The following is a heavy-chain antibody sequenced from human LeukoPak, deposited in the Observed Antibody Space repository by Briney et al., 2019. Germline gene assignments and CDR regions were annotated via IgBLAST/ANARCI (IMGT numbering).Heavy chain of an antibody. J-gene: IGHJ4*02. CDR2: ISSSSSYI. CDR1: GFTFSSYS. Sequence: GGSLRLSCAASGFTFSSYSMNWVRQAPGKGLEWVSSISSSSSYIYYADSVKGRFTISRDNAKNSLYLQMNSLRAEDTAVYYCARTSGSDGGCVDYWGQGTLVTVSS. V-gene: IGHV3-21*01. CDR3: ARTSGSDGGCVDY. D-gene: IGHD5-12*01.